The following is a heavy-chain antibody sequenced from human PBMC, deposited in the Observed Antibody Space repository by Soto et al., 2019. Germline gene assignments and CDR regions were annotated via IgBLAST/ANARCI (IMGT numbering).Heavy chain of an antibody. Sequence: QVQLVESGGGVVQPGRSLRLSCAASGSTFRSYAMHWVRQAPGKGLEWVAVIGHDGSNTYYVDSVKGRFTISRDNPKNALYLQMSRLREEDTVVYYCAGSGEGMITFGGQGTLVTVSS. D-gene: IGHD3-16*01. CDR2: IGHDGSNT. V-gene: IGHV3-33*01. CDR1: GSTFRSYA. J-gene: IGHJ4*02. CDR3: AGSGEGMITF.